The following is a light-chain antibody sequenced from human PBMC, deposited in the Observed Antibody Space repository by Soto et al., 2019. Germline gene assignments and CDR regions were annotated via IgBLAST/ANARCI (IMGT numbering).Light chain of an antibody. V-gene: IGKV1-27*01. CDR1: PGIGNY. CDR2: AAS. Sequence: DIQMTQSPSSLSASVGDRVTITCRASPGIGNYLAWYQQKPGKVPKLLIYAASSLQSGVPSRFSGSGSGTDFTLTISSLQPEDVATYYCQKYNSAPLLFGPGTKVDIK. J-gene: IGKJ3*01. CDR3: QKYNSAPLL.